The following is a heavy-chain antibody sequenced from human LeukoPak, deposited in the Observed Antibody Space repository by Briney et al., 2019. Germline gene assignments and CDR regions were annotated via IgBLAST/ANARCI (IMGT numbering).Heavy chain of an antibody. Sequence: PGGSLRLSCAASGFTFSSYAMSWVRQAPGKRLEWVSSISGSGGGTHYADSANGRFTISRDNSKNTLYLQMNSLNAEDTAVDYCVPDWLLCEYFHHWRQRTLVTVSS. CDR3: VPDWLLCEYFHH. CDR1: GFTFSSYA. J-gene: IGHJ1*01. CDR2: ISGSGGGT. D-gene: IGHD3-9*01. V-gene: IGHV3-23*01.